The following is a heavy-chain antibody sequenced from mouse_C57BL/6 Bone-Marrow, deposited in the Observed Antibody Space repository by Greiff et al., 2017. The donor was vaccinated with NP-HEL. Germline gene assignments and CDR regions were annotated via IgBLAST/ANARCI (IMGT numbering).Heavy chain of an antibody. D-gene: IGHD2-1*01. J-gene: IGHJ1*03. CDR2: IYPGGGYT. CDR3: ARHGNYVENWYFDV. Sequence: VKLQESGAELVRPGTSVKMSCKASGYTFTNYWIGWAKQRPGHGLEWIGDIYPGGGYTNYNEKFKGKATLTADKSSSTAYMQFSSLTSEDSAIYYCARHGNYVENWYFDVWGTGTTVTVSS. CDR1: GYTFTNYW. V-gene: IGHV1-63*01.